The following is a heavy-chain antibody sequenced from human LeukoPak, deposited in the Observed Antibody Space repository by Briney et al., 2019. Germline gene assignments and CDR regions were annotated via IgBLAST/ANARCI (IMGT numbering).Heavy chain of an antibody. CDR3: ARATIVVVPAASGEYNWFDP. D-gene: IGHD2-2*01. CDR2: IYYSGST. V-gene: IGHV4-59*01. CDR1: GGSISSYY. J-gene: IGHJ5*02. Sequence: SQTLSLTCTVSGGSISSYYWSWIRQPPGKGLEWIGYIYYSGSTNYNPSLKSRVTISVDTSKNQFSLKLSSVTAADTAVYYCARATIVVVPAASGEYNWFDPWGQGTLVTVSS.